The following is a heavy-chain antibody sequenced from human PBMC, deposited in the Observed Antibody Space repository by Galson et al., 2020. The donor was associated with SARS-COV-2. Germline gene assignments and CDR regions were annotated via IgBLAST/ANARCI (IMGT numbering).Heavy chain of an antibody. CDR2: VSPDGTIT. CDR1: GFTFNNRW. J-gene: IGHJ4*01. CDR3: VRDDDTLFKTGPHFGK. Sequence: GGSLRLSCATSGFTFNNRWMHWVRQAPGEGLVWVSRVSPDGTITTYAASVRGRFTISRDNAKNTVFLGMDSLRSEDTAVYYFVRDDDTLFKTGPHFGKWGHGTRVTVSS. V-gene: IGHV3-74*01. D-gene: IGHD3-16*01.